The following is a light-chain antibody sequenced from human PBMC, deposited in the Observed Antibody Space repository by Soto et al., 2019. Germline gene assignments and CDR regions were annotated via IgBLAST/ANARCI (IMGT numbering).Light chain of an antibody. CDR1: QSVGSSY. J-gene: IGKJ3*01. CDR3: QQYATSPFT. V-gene: IGKV3-20*01. Sequence: EIVLTQSPGTLSLSPGERATLSCRASQSVGSSYLARYQQKPGQAPRVLIYGASSRATGIPDRFSGSGSGTDFTLTISRLEPEDFAVYYCQQYATSPFTFGPGTKVDIK. CDR2: GAS.